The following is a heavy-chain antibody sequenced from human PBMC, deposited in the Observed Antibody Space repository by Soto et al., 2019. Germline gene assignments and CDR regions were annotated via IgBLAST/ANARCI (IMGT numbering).Heavy chain of an antibody. CDR3: ASRPYYYDSSGYYSSAFDI. D-gene: IGHD3-22*01. CDR1: GGSISSSSYY. Sequence: QLQLQESGPGLVKPSETLSLTCTASGGSISSSSYYWGWIRQPPGKGLEWIGSIYYSGSTYYNPSLKSRVTISVDTSKNQFSLKLSSVTAADTAVYYCASRPYYYDSSGYYSSAFDIWGQGTMVTVSS. J-gene: IGHJ3*02. CDR2: IYYSGST. V-gene: IGHV4-39*01.